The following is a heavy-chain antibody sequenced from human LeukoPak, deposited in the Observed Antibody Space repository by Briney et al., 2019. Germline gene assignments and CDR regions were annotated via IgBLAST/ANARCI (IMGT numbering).Heavy chain of an antibody. J-gene: IGHJ4*02. CDR1: GFTFSSYG. Sequence: GGPLRLSCAASGFTFSSYGMHWVRQAPGKGLEWVAFIRYDGSNKYYADSVKGRFTISRDNSKNTLYLQMNSLRAEDTAVYYCAKDPDHVSPGPMNYWGQGTLVTVSS. D-gene: IGHD3-22*01. CDR3: AKDPDHVSPGPMNY. CDR2: IRYDGSNK. V-gene: IGHV3-30*02.